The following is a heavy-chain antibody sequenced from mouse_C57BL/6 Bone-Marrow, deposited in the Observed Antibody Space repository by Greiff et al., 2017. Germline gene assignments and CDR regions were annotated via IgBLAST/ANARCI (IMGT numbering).Heavy chain of an antibody. CDR1: GYTFTSYT. J-gene: IGHJ2*01. CDR3: ENEGY. CDR2: INTSSGYT. V-gene: IGHV1-4*01. Sequence: QVQLQQSGAELARPGASVKMSCKASGYTFTSYTMHWVKQRPGPGLEWIGYINTSSGYTKYNQKFKDKAPLTADKSSITAYMQLSSLTSADSAVYYCENEGYWGQGTTLTVSA.